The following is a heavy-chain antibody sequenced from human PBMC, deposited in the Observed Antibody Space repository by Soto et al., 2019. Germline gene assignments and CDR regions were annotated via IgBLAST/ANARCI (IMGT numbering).Heavy chain of an antibody. CDR1: GYSFTSYW. J-gene: IGHJ5*02. D-gene: IGHD6-13*01. Sequence: PGESLKISCKGSGYSFTSYWIGWVRQMPGKGLEWMGIIYPGDSDTRYSPSFQGQVTISADKSTSTAYLQWSSLKASDTAMYYFARLRAGIAAAGTGLWFDPWGQGTLVTVSS. CDR2: IYPGDSDT. V-gene: IGHV5-51*01. CDR3: ARLRAGIAAAGTGLWFDP.